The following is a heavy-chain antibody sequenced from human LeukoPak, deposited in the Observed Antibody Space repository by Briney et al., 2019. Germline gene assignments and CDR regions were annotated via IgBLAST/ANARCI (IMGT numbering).Heavy chain of an antibody. CDR1: GFTFSDYA. CDR2: ITGSGGNT. D-gene: IGHD3-9*01. V-gene: IGHV3-23*01. Sequence: GGSLSLSCAASGFTFSDYAMNWVRQAPGKGLEWVSTITGSGGNTYYADSVKGRFIISRDNSKNTLFLQMNSLRAEDTAVYYCAPRKEYYDILTGYYNRGGFDYLGQGTLVTVSS. CDR3: APRKEYYDILTGYYNRGGFDY. J-gene: IGHJ4*02.